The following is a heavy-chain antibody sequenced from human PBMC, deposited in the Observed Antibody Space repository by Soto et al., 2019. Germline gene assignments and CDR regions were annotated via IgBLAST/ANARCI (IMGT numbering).Heavy chain of an antibody. D-gene: IGHD6-13*01. CDR1: GFTVSSNY. Sequence: EVQLVESGGGLVQPGGSLRLSCAASGFTVSSNYMSWVRQAPGKGLEWVSVIYSGGSTYYADSVKGRFTISRHSSKNTLYLQMNSLRAEDTAVYSCARVGGSSSWIDYWGQGTLVTVSS. CDR3: ARVGGSSSWIDY. J-gene: IGHJ4*02. CDR2: IYSGGST. V-gene: IGHV3-53*04.